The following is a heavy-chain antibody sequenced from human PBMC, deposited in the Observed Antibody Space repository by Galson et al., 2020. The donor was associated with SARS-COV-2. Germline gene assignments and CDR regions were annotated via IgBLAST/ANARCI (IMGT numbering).Heavy chain of an antibody. Sequence: GGSLRLSCAASGFTFSSYAMHWVRQAPGKGLEWVAVITYDGSNKYYADSVKGRFTISRDNSKNTLYLQMNSLRAEDTAVYYCAAELVHAFDIWGQGTMVTVSS. CDR2: ITYDGSNK. CDR1: GFTFSSYA. V-gene: IGHV3-30*04. CDR3: AAELVHAFDI. D-gene: IGHD2-15*01. J-gene: IGHJ3*02.